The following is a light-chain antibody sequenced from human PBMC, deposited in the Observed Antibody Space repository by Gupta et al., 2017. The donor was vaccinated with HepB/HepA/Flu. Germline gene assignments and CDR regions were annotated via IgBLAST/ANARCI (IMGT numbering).Light chain of an antibody. V-gene: IGLV1-47*01. CDR1: SSNIGSNY. J-gene: IGLJ1*01. CDR2: RNH. Sequence: QSVLTQPPSASGTPGQRVTISCSGSSSNIGSNYLYWYQQFPGTPPKLLIYRNHQRPSGVPDRFSGSKSGTSAYLAISGLRSEDEADYYGAAWDDSLNEDVFGTGTKVTVL. CDR3: AAWDDSLNEDV.